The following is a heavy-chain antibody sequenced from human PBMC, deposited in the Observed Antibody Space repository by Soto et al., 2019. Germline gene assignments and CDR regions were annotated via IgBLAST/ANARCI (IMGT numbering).Heavy chain of an antibody. D-gene: IGHD3-10*01. CDR1: GYTFTSYA. CDR3: ARGRGYYGSGSYTNWFDT. CDR2: INAGNGNT. J-gene: IGHJ5*02. V-gene: IGHV1-3*01. Sequence: GASVKVSCKASGYTFTSYAMHWVRQAPGQRLEWMGWINAGNGNTKYSQKFQGRVTITRDTSASTAYMELSSLRSEDTAVYYCARGRGYYGSGSYTNWFDTWGQGTLVTVSS.